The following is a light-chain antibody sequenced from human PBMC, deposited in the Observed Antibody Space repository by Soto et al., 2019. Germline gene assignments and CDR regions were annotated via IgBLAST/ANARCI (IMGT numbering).Light chain of an antibody. CDR3: RHSDNCLT. CDR1: QDISNY. V-gene: IGKV1-33*01. J-gene: IGKJ4*01. CDR2: DAS. Sequence: ATAGDRVSVKSQASQDISNYLNWYQQKPGKAPKLLIYDASNLETGGPSRFRVSGSGTDFNFIFRSLQPVQIWTSGSRHSDNCLTCAGGTKVDI.